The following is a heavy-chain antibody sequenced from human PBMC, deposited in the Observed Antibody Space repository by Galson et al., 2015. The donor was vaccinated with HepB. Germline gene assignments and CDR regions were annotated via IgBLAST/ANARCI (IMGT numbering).Heavy chain of an antibody. Sequence: SLRLSCAASGFTFDDYGMSWVRQAPGKGLEWVSGINWNGGSTGYADSVKGRFTISRDNAKNSLYLQMNSLRAEDTALYYCASGGLTGIAAAGDYWGQGTLVTVSS. CDR3: ASGGLTGIAAAGDY. V-gene: IGHV3-20*04. CDR2: INWNGGST. D-gene: IGHD6-13*01. J-gene: IGHJ4*02. CDR1: GFTFDDYG.